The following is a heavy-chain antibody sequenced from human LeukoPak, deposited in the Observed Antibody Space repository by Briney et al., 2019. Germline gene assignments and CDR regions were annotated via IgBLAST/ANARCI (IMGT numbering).Heavy chain of an antibody. CDR2: ISAYNGNT. CDR3: ARYILLEWLPAMYNLFDP. V-gene: IGHV1-18*01. Sequence: GASVKVSCKASGYTFTSYGISWVRQAPGQGLEWMGWISAYNGNTNYAQTLQGRVTMTTDTSTSTAYMALRSLRSDDTAVYYCARYILLEWLPAMYNLFDPWGQGTLVTVSS. J-gene: IGHJ5*02. CDR1: GYTFTSYG. D-gene: IGHD3-3*01.